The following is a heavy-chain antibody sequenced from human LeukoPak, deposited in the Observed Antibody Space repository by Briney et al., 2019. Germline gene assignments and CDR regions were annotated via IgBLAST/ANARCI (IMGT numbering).Heavy chain of an antibody. J-gene: IGHJ4*02. CDR1: GGSFSGYY. Sequence: SETLSLTCAVYGGSFSGYYWSWIRQPPGKGLEWIGEINHSGSTSYNPSLKSRVTISVHTSQKQLSLKLSSVTAADTAVYYCARASSATKIDNWGQGTLVTVSS. V-gene: IGHV4-34*01. CDR2: INHSGST. D-gene: IGHD6-25*01. CDR3: ARASSATKIDN.